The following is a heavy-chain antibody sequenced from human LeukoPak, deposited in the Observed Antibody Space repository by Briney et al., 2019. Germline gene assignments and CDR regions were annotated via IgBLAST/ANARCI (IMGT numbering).Heavy chain of an antibody. D-gene: IGHD4-17*01. Sequence: SETLSLTCTVSGGSISSYYWSWIRQPPGKGLEWIGYIYYSGSTNYNPSLKSRVTISVDTSKNQFSLKLSSVTAADTAVYYCARGGTTVTPGLLWFDPWGQGTLVTVSS. J-gene: IGHJ5*02. V-gene: IGHV4-59*01. CDR1: GGSISSYY. CDR2: IYYSGST. CDR3: ARGGTTVTPGLLWFDP.